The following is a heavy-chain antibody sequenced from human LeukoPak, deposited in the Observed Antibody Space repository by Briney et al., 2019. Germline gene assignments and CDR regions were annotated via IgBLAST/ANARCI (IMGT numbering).Heavy chain of an antibody. Sequence: SQTLSLTCTVSGRSLSSGDYYWSWIRQPPGRGLEWIGYIYYSGSTYYNPSLKSRVTISVDTSKTQFSLKLSSVTAADTAVYYCARIQLYCGSTSCDVNWIDPWGPGTLVTVSS. CDR3: ARIQLYCGSTSCDVNWIDP. CDR2: IYYSGST. J-gene: IGHJ5*02. CDR1: GRSLSSGDYY. V-gene: IGHV4-30-4*01. D-gene: IGHD2-2*01.